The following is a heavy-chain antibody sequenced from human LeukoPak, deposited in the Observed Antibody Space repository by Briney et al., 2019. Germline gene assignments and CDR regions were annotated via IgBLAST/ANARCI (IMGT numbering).Heavy chain of an antibody. V-gene: IGHV3-48*03. D-gene: IGHD2-8*01. CDR2: ISSSGSTI. J-gene: IGHJ4*02. CDR3: AKDGVPSRYFGRNYFDY. Sequence: GGSLRLSCAASGFTFSSYEMNWVRQAPGKGLEWVSYISSSGSTIYYADSVKGRFTISRDNSKNTLYLQMNSLRAEDTAVYYCAKDGVPSRYFGRNYFDYWGQGTLVTVSS. CDR1: GFTFSSYE.